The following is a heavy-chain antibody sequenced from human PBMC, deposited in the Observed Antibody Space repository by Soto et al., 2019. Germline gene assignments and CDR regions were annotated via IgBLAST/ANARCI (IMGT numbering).Heavy chain of an antibody. Sequence: QVQLVESGGGVVQPGRSLRLSCAASGFTFSSYGMHWVRQAPGKGLEWVAVIWYDGSNKYYADSVKGRFTISRDNSKNTLYLQMNSLRAEDTAVYYCARDSGIAAAGPDYRGQGTLVTVSS. V-gene: IGHV3-33*01. J-gene: IGHJ4*02. CDR3: ARDSGIAAAGPDY. D-gene: IGHD6-13*01. CDR2: IWYDGSNK. CDR1: GFTFSSYG.